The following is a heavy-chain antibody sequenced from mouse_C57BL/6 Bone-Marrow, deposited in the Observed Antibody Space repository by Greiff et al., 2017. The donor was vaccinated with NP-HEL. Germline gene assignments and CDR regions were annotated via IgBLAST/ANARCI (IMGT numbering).Heavy chain of an antibody. CDR1: GYTFTSYW. Sequence: QVQLQQSGAELVRPGTSVKLSCKASGYTFTSYWMHWVKQRPGQGLEWIGVIDPSDSYTNYNQKFKGKATLTVDTSSSTAYMQLSSLTSEDSAVYYCAPFIYYGNLRAMDYWGQGTSVTVSS. J-gene: IGHJ4*01. V-gene: IGHV1-59*01. CDR3: APFIYYGNLRAMDY. D-gene: IGHD2-1*01. CDR2: IDPSDSYT.